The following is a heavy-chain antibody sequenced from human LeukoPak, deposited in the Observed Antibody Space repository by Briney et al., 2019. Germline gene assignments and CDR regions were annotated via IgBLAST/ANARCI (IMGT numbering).Heavy chain of an antibody. CDR1: GDSDSSNSAA. V-gene: IGHV6-1*01. CDR3: ARGFGDCSSTSCYTVWFDP. D-gene: IGHD2-2*02. CDR2: TYYRSKWYN. J-gene: IGHJ5*02. Sequence: SQTLSLTCAISGDSDSSNSAAWNWIRQSPSRGLEWLGRTYYRSKWYNDYAVSVKSRITINPDTSKNQFSLQLNSVTPEDTAVYYCARGFGDCSSTSCYTVWFDPWGQGTLVTVSS.